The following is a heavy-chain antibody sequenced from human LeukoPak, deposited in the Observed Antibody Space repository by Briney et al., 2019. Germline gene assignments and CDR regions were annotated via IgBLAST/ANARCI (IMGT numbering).Heavy chain of an antibody. CDR1: GFTFSRHA. CDR3: ARESHTSTTFDY. V-gene: IGHV3-30-3*01. Sequence: GGSLRLSCAASGFTFSRHAMHWVRQAPGKGLEWVAVISYDGSNEYYADSVKGRFTISRDNSKNTLYLQMNSLRAEDTAVYYCARESHTSTTFDYWGQGTLVTVSS. CDR2: ISYDGSNE. J-gene: IGHJ4*02. D-gene: IGHD1-1*01.